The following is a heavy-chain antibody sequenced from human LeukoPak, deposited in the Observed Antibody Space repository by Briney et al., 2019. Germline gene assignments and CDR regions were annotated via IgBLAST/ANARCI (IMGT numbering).Heavy chain of an antibody. CDR1: GFTFDDYY. D-gene: IGHD3-10*01. J-gene: IGHJ3*02. V-gene: IGHV3-11*04. CDR3: ARPARSGIYYPDAFEN. Sequence: GGSLRLSCTASGFTFDDYYITWIRQAPGKGLGWVDYISSSGTATYYADSVKGRFTISRDNAKNSLYLQMDSLKAEDTAMYYCARPARSGIYYPDAFENWGQGTMVTVSS. CDR2: ISSSGTAT.